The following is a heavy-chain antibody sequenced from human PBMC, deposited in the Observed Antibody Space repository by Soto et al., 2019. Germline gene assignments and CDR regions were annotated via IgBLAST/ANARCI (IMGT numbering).Heavy chain of an antibody. V-gene: IGHV3-30-3*01. CDR3: ARAEHYFDSSGYAFQH. Sequence: STRIGRSSSRFSLSSSAMAGACQDTGKGLEWVAVISYDGSNKYYADSVKGRFTISRDNSKNTLYLQMNSLRAEYTAVYYCARAEHYFDSSGYAFQHWGQGTPVTVSS. J-gene: IGHJ1*01. CDR1: RFSLSSSA. CDR2: ISYDGSNK. D-gene: IGHD3-22*01.